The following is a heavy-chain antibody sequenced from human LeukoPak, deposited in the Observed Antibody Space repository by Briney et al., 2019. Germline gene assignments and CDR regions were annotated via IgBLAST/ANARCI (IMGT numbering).Heavy chain of an antibody. Sequence: GASVKVSCKASGYTFTSYAMNWVRQAPGQGLEWMGWINTNTGNPTYAQGFTGRFVFSLDTSVSTAYLQISSLKAEDTAVYYCARSPRALYSSSHNWFDPWGQGTLVTVSS. CDR3: ARSPRALYSSSHNWFDP. CDR2: INTNTGNP. J-gene: IGHJ5*02. D-gene: IGHD6-13*01. CDR1: GYTFTSYA. V-gene: IGHV7-4-1*02.